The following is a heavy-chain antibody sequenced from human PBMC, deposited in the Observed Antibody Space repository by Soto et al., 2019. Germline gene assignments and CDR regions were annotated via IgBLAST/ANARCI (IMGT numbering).Heavy chain of an antibody. CDR3: ARDRGVAPPVAGNTHYYYYMDV. V-gene: IGHV1-18*01. D-gene: IGHD6-19*01. Sequence: QDQLVQSGVEVKKPGASVKVSCKASGYSFTNYGITWVRQAPGQGFEWMGWISAYNGNTNYAQKFQGRVTMTTDASKSTAYLELGCLRSDDTAVYYCARDRGVAPPVAGNTHYYYYMDVWGKGTTVTVSS. CDR1: GYSFTNYG. CDR2: ISAYNGNT. J-gene: IGHJ6*03.